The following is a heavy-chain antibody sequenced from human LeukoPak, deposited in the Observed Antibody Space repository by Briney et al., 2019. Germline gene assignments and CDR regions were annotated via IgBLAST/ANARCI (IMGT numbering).Heavy chain of an antibody. CDR3: ARTDSSGYYSQGDFDY. CDR2: ISSSSSYI. Sequence: GGSLRLSCAASGFTFSSYSMNWVRQAPGKGLEWVSSISSSSSYIYYADSVKGRFTISRDNAKNSPYLQMNSLRAEDTAVYYCARTDSSGYYSQGDFDYWGQGTLATVSS. V-gene: IGHV3-21*01. CDR1: GFTFSSYS. D-gene: IGHD3-22*01. J-gene: IGHJ4*02.